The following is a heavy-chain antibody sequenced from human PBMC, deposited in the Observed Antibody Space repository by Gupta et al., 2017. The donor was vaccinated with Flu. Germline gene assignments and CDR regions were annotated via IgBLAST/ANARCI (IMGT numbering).Heavy chain of an antibody. V-gene: IGHV3-30-3*01. CDR1: GFTFSSYA. J-gene: IGHJ4*02. CDR2: ISYDGSNK. CDR3: ARDKMIFGVVIIGGFDY. D-gene: IGHD3-3*01. Sequence: QVQLVESGGGVVQPGRSLRLSCAASGFTFSSYAMHWVRQAPGKGLEWVAVISYDGSNKYYADSVKGRFTISRDNSKNTLYLQMNSLRAEDTAVYYCARDKMIFGVVIIGGFDYWGQGTLVTVSS.